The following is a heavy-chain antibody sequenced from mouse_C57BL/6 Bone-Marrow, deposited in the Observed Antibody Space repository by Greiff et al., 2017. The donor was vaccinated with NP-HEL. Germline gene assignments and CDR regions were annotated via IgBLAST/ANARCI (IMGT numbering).Heavy chain of an antibody. CDR1: GYTFTDYN. D-gene: IGHD6-1*01. CDR3: ALNQAWFAY. V-gene: IGHV1-18*01. J-gene: IGHJ3*01. Sequence: VQLKQSGPELVKPGASVKIPCKASGYTFTDYNMDWVKQSHGKSLEWIGDINPNNGGTIYNQKFKGKATLTVDKSSSTAYMELRSLTSEDTAVYYCALNQAWFAYWGQGTLVTVSA. CDR2: INPNNGGT.